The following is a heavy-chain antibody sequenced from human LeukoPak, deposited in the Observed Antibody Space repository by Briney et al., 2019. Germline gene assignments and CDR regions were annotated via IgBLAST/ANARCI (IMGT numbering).Heavy chain of an antibody. CDR1: GGSVSSYY. D-gene: IGHD3-22*01. V-gene: IGHV4-59*02. J-gene: IGHJ4*02. CDR2: RSYSGST. CDR3: ARGGDYYDSSPYLFDF. Sequence: PSETLSLTCTVSGGSVSSYYWSWIRQPPGKGLEWIAYRSYSGSTNYNPSFKSRVTISVDTSKNQFSLKLSSVTAADTAVYYCARGGDYYDSSPYLFDFWGQGILVTVSS.